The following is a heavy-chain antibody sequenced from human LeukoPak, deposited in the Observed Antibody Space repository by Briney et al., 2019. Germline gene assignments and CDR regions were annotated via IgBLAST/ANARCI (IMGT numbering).Heavy chain of an antibody. CDR1: GFTFSSNY. J-gene: IGHJ4*02. CDR2: IYSGGST. V-gene: IGHV3-66*01. D-gene: IGHD5-18*01. Sequence: GGSLRLSCAASGFTFSSNYMSWVRQAPGKGLEWVSVIYSGGSTYYADSVKGRFTISRDNSKNTLYLQMNSLRAEDTAVYYCARSIQLANFDYWGQGTLVTVSS. CDR3: ARSIQLANFDY.